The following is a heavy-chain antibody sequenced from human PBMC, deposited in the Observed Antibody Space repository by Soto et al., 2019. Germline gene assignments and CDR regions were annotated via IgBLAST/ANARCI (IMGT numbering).Heavy chain of an antibody. CDR3: ARDPRGYELFDY. V-gene: IGHV3-30-3*01. D-gene: IGHD5-12*01. Sequence: QVQLVESGGGVVQPGRSLRLSCAASGFTFSSYAIHWVRQAPGKGLEWVAVISYAGSNKYYADSVKGRFTISRDNSKNTLYLQMNSLRADDTAVYYCARDPRGYELFDYWGRGTLVTVSS. CDR2: ISYAGSNK. J-gene: IGHJ4*02. CDR1: GFTFSSYA.